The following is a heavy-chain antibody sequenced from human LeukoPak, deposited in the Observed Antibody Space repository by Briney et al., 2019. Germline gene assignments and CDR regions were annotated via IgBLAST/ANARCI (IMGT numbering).Heavy chain of an antibody. Sequence: ASVKVSCKASGYTFTSYYMRWVRQATGQGLEWMGWMNPNSGNTGYAQKFQGRVTMTRNTSISTAYMELSSLRSEDTAVYYCARGLDEYSYAYYYYYMDVWGKGTTVTISS. CDR2: MNPNSGNT. CDR3: ARGLDEYSYAYYYYYMDV. V-gene: IGHV1-8*01. D-gene: IGHD5-18*01. J-gene: IGHJ6*03. CDR1: GYTFTSYY.